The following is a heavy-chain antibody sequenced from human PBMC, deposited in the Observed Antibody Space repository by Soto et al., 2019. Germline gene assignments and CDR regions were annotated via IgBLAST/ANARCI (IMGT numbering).Heavy chain of an antibody. CDR1: GYTFTGYA. V-gene: IGHV1-3*01. D-gene: IGHD2-8*01. CDR2: INAGNGNT. J-gene: IGHJ4*02. Sequence: ASVKVSCKASGYTFTGYAMHWVRQAPGQRLEWMGWINAGNGNTKYSQKFQGRFTISRDDFKNTLYLQMNSLRTEDTAMYYCAKLRDFVVLPAGILDYWGPGTLVTVSS. CDR3: AKLRDFVVLPAGILDY.